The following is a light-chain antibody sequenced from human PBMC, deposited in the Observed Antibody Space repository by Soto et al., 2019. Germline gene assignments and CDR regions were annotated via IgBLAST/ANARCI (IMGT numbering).Light chain of an antibody. CDR2: GAS. J-gene: IGKJ4*02. CDR1: QSITNSY. Sequence: EMVLTQSPGILSLSPGEIATLSCRASQSITNSYLAWYHQKPGQAPRLLIYGASSRATGIPDRFSGGGSGTDFTLAISRLEPADFAVYYCQQYGNSLTFGGGTKVEIK. CDR3: QQYGNSLT. V-gene: IGKV3-20*01.